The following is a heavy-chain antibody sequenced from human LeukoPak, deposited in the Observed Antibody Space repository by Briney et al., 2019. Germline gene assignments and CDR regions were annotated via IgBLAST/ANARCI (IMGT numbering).Heavy chain of an antibody. CDR2: ISSSSSYI. CDR3: ARGVNYYYYGMDV. J-gene: IGHJ6*02. V-gene: IGHV3-21*01. CDR1: GFTFSSYS. D-gene: IGHD3-3*01. Sequence: GGSLRLSCAASGFTFSSYSMNWVRQAPGKGLEWVSSISSSSSYIYYADSMKGRFTISRDNAKNSLYLQMNSLRAEDTAVYYCARGVNYYYYGMDVWGQGTTVTVSS.